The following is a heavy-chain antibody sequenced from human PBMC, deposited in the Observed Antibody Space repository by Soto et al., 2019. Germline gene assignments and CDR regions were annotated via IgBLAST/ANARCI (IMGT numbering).Heavy chain of an antibody. CDR2: IWYDGSNK. CDR3: ARSWEDPFLDY. V-gene: IGHV3-33*01. Sequence: QVQLVESGGGVVQPGRSLRLSCAASGFTFSGYGMHWVRQAPGKGLEWVAVIWYDGSNKYYADSVKGRFTISRDNSKNTLYLQMNSLRAEDTAVYYCARSWEDPFLDYWGQGTLVTVSS. D-gene: IGHD6-13*01. CDR1: GFTFSGYG. J-gene: IGHJ4*02.